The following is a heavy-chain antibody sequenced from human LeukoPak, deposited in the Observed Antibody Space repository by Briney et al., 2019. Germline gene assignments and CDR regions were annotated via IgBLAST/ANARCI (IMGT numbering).Heavy chain of an antibody. D-gene: IGHD1-26*01. CDR2: ISYDGSNK. V-gene: IGHV3-30-3*01. CDR3: ARVPSGSYYYYFDY. CDR1: GFTFSSYA. J-gene: IGHJ4*02. Sequence: GGSLRLSCAASGFTFSSYAMHWVRQAPGKGLEWVAVISYDGSNKYYADSVKGRFIISRDNSKNTLYLQMNSLRAEDTAVYYCARVPSGSYYYYFDYWGQGTLVTVSS.